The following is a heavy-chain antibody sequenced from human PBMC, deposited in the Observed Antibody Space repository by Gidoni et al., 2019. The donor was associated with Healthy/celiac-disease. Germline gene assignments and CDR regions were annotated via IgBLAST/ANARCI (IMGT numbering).Heavy chain of an antibody. J-gene: IGHJ4*02. D-gene: IGHD6-13*01. V-gene: IGHV4-59*01. CDR2: IYYSGST. CDR3: AGRAAAEFDY. Sequence: PGKGLEWIGYIYYSGSTNYNPSLKSRVTISVDTSKNQFSRKLSSVTAADTAVYYCAGRAAAEFDYWGQGTLVTVSS.